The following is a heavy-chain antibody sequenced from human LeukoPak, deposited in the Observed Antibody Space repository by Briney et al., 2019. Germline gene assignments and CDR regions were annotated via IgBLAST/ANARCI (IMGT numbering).Heavy chain of an antibody. CDR1: GFTVSSNY. Sequence: PGGSLRLTCAASGFTVSSNYMSWVRQAPGKGLEWVSVICSGGSTYYADSVKGRFTISRDNSKNTLYLQMNSLRAEDTAVYYCAGYYDSSGYYYFDYWGQGTLVTVSS. D-gene: IGHD3-22*01. J-gene: IGHJ4*02. CDR3: AGYYDSSGYYYFDY. CDR2: ICSGGST. V-gene: IGHV3-66*02.